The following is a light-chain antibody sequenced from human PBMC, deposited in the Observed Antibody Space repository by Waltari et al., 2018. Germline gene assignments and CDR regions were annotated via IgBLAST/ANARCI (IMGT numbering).Light chain of an antibody. CDR3: TSFTTTNTYV. CDR1: SSDVGRYNY. V-gene: IGLV2-14*03. CDR2: DVN. J-gene: IGLJ1*01. Sequence: QSALTQPASVSGSPGQSITVSCTGTSSDVGRYNYVSWYQQHPGKAPKLLIYDVNPRPSGVSDRFSGSKSGNTASLTISGLQAEDEADYYCTSFTTTNTYVFGSGTEVTVL.